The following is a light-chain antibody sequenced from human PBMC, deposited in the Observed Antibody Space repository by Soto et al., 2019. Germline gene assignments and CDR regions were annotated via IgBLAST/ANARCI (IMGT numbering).Light chain of an antibody. J-gene: IGKJ1*01. V-gene: IGKV3-11*01. CDR3: QQRARWPWT. CDR1: QTVGRY. CDR2: DAS. Sequence: EIVLTQSPATLSLSPGDRVTLSCRASQTVGRYLSWYQHSPGQGPRLLVYDASNRATGIPARFSGSGSETDFTLTISSLEPEDFAVYYCQQRARWPWTFGQGTKVDIK.